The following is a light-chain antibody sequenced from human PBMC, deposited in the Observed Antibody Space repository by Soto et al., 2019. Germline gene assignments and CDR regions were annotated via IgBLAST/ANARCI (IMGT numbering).Light chain of an antibody. CDR2: GAS. V-gene: IGKV3-15*01. CDR1: QSVTSK. J-gene: IGKJ1*01. Sequence: EIVMTQSPATLSVSPGERATLSCRANQSVTSKLAWYQQKPGQAPRLLIYGASTRAAEIPARFSGSGSGTEFTLTISSLQSEDFAVYYCQQYHNWPPGTFGQGTKVEIK. CDR3: QQYHNWPPGT.